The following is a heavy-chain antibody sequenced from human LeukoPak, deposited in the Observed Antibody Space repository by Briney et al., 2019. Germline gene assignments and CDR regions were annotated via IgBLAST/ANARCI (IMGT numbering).Heavy chain of an antibody. V-gene: IGHV3-7*01. J-gene: IGHJ4*02. CDR1: GFTFSSYW. D-gene: IGHD4-17*01. Sequence: GGSLRLSCAASGFTFSSYWMSWVRQAPGKGLEWVANIKQDGSEKYYVDSVKGRFTISRDNAKNSLYLRMNSLRAEDTAVYYCARDYGDYEYYFDYWGQGTLVTVSS. CDR2: IKQDGSEK. CDR3: ARDYGDYEYYFDY.